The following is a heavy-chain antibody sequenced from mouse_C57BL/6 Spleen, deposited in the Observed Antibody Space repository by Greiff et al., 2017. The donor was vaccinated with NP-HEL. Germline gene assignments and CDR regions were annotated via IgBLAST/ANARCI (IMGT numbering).Heavy chain of an antibody. D-gene: IGHD2-4*01. J-gene: IGHJ3*01. CDR1: GFTFSDYG. V-gene: IGHV5-17*01. CDR2: ISSGSSTI. CDR3: ARNYDYDGPWFAY. Sequence: EVHLVESGGGLVKPGGSLKLSCAASGFTFSDYGMHWVRQAPEKGLEWVAYISSGSSTIYYADTVKGRFTISRDNAKNTLFLQMTSLGSEDTAMYYCARNYDYDGPWFAYWGQGTLVTVSA.